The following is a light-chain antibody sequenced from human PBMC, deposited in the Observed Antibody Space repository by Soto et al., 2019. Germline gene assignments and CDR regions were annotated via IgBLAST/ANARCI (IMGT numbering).Light chain of an antibody. V-gene: IGLV2-14*01. J-gene: IGLJ1*01. CDR1: SSDVGGYDY. CDR2: DVT. CDR3: SSYTSSTSYV. Sequence: QSGLTQPASGSGSPGQSITIYCTGTSSDVGGYDYVSWYQQHPGKAPKLMIYDVTNRPSGVSNRFSGSKSGNTASLTISGLQAEDEASYYCSSYTSSTSYVFGTGTKVTVL.